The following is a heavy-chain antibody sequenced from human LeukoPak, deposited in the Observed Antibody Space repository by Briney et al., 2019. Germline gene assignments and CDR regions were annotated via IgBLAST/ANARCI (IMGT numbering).Heavy chain of an antibody. Sequence: GGSLRLSRAASGFTFSSYAMSWVRQAPGKGLEWVSAISGSGGSTYYADSVKGRFTISRDNSENTLYLQMNSLRAEDTAVYYCAKDTYSSTYFDLWGRGTLVTVSS. J-gene: IGHJ2*01. CDR3: AKDTYSSTYFDL. CDR2: ISGSGGST. D-gene: IGHD6-13*01. V-gene: IGHV3-23*01. CDR1: GFTFSSYA.